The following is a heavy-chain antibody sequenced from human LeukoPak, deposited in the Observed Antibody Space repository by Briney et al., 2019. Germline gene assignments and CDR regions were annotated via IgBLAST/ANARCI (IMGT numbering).Heavy chain of an antibody. Sequence: PGGSLRLSCAASGFTFSSYSMNWVRQAPGKGLEWVSSISSSSSYIYYADSVKGRFTISRDNAKNSLYLQMNSLRVEDTAVYYCAREPVDTAMVTILNYYYYYMDVWGKGTTVTVSS. CDR1: GFTFSSYS. CDR3: AREPVDTAMVTILNYYYYYMDV. J-gene: IGHJ6*03. D-gene: IGHD5-18*01. CDR2: ISSSSSYI. V-gene: IGHV3-21*01.